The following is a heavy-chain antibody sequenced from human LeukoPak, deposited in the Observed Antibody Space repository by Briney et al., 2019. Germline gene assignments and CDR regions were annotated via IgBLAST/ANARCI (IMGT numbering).Heavy chain of an antibody. Sequence: SETLSLTCTVSGGSISSSSYYWGWIRQPPGKGPEWIGTFYYSGSTYYNPSLKSRVTISVDTSKNQFSLKLSSVTAADTAVYYCARNHQAHWGSYWYFDLWGRGTLVSVSS. V-gene: IGHV4-39*01. D-gene: IGHD7-27*01. CDR2: FYYSGST. CDR1: GGSISSSSYY. CDR3: ARNHQAHWGSYWYFDL. J-gene: IGHJ2*01.